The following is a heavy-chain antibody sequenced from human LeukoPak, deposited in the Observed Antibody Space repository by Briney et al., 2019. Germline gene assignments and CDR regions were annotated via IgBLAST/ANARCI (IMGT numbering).Heavy chain of an antibody. CDR1: GGSISSSSYY. V-gene: IGHV4-39*07. J-gene: IGHJ6*04. D-gene: IGHD1-14*01. CDR3: ARDPDDFEPGWGV. Sequence: SETLSLTCTVSGGSISSSSYYWGWIRQPPGKGLEWIGSIYHSGSTYFNPSLKSRVTMSVDTSKNQFSLKLTSVTAADTAVYYCARDPDDFEPGWGVWGKGTTVTVSS. CDR2: IYHSGST.